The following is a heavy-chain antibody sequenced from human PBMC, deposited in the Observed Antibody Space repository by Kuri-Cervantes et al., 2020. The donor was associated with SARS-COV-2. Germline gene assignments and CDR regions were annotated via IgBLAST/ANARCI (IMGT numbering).Heavy chain of an antibody. D-gene: IGHD3-10*01. V-gene: IGHV4-34*01. J-gene: IGHJ6*02. Sequence: SETLSLTCTVSGGSFSGYYWSWIRQPPGKGLEWIGEINHSGSTNYNPSLKSRVTISVDTSKNQFSLKLSSVTAADTAVYYCASGLYYGSGSRGVDVWGQGTTVTVSS. CDR3: ASGLYYGSGSRGVDV. CDR1: GGSFSGYY. CDR2: INHSGST.